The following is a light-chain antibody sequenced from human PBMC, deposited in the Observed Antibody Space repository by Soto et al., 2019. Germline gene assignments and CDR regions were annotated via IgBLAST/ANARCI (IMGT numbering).Light chain of an antibody. CDR3: CSYVGNNHYV. J-gene: IGLJ1*01. Sequence: QSVLTQPPSASGSPGQAVAISCTGTSSDVGGYNYVSWYQQYPGKAPKLMMYEVTKRPSGVPDRFSGSKSGNTASLTVSGLQAEDEADYYCCSYVGNNHYVFGTGTKVTVL. V-gene: IGLV2-8*01. CDR1: SSDVGGYNY. CDR2: EVT.